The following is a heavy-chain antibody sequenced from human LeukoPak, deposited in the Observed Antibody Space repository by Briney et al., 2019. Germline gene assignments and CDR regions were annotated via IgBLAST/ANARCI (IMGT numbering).Heavy chain of an antibody. CDR1: GFTFSSYE. CDR2: ISSSGGTI. V-gene: IGHV3-48*03. D-gene: IGHD6-25*01. CDR3: ARYPDYRSGWLRYYYCYMDV. Sequence: GGSLRLSCAASGFTFSSYEMNWVRQAPGKGLEWVSYISSSGGTIYYADSVKGRFTISRDNAKNSLYLQMNSLRAEDTAVYYCARYPDYRSGWLRYYYCYMDVWGKGTTVTISS. J-gene: IGHJ6*03.